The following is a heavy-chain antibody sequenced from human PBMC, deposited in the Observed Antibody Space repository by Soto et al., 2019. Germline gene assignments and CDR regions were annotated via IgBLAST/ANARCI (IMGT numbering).Heavy chain of an antibody. Sequence: GGSLRLSCAASGFTFDDYAMHWVRQAPGKGLEWVSGISWNSGSIGYADSVKGRFTISRDNAKNSLYLQMNSRRAEDTALYYCAKDMYSSHHYGMDVWGQGTTVTVSS. CDR1: GFTFDDYA. J-gene: IGHJ6*02. V-gene: IGHV3-9*01. D-gene: IGHD6-13*01. CDR3: AKDMYSSHHYGMDV. CDR2: ISWNSGSI.